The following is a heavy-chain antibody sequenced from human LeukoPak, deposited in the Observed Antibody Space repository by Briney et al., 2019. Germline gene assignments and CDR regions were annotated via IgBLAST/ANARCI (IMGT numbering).Heavy chain of an antibody. V-gene: IGHV4-39*01. CDR1: GDSISSSSYY. Sequence: PSETLSLTCTVSGDSISSSSYYWGWIRQPPGKGLEWIGSIYYSGSTSYNPSLKSRVTISVDTSKNQFSLKLSSVTAADTAVYYCASRRGIAAAGTRIDYWGQGTLVTVSS. CDR2: IYYSGST. J-gene: IGHJ4*02. CDR3: ASRRGIAAAGTRIDY. D-gene: IGHD6-13*01.